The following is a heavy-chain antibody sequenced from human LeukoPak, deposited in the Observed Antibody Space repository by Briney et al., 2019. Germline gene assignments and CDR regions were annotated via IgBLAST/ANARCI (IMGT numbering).Heavy chain of an antibody. CDR2: IYHSGST. CDR3: ARLYLRDHCSSTSCYGLYFDY. D-gene: IGHD2-2*01. CDR1: GYSLTSGYY. Sequence: SETLSLTCAVSGYSLTSGYYWGWIRQPPGKGLEWIGSIYHSGSTYYNPSLKTRVTTSVDTSKNQFSLKLSSVTAADAAVYYCARLYLRDHCSSTSCYGLYFDYWGQGTLVTVSS. V-gene: IGHV4-38-2*01. J-gene: IGHJ4*02.